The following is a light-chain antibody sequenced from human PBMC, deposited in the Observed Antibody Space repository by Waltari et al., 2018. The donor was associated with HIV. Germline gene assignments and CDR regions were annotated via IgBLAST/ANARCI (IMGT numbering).Light chain of an antibody. V-gene: IGKV3-20*01. J-gene: IGKJ1*01. CDR1: QSVTSSF. Sequence: EVVLTPSPDTLSLSPGESATLSCRASQSVTSSFLAWYQQRPGQAPRLLIYGASSRATGIPDRFSGSGSGTDFTLTISRLEPEDFAVYSCQQYGSSPRTFGQGTKVEIK. CDR2: GAS. CDR3: QQYGSSPRT.